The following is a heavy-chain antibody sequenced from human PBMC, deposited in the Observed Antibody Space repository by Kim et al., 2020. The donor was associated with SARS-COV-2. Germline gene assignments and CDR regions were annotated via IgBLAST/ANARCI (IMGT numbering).Heavy chain of an antibody. D-gene: IGHD6-19*01. Sequence: SETLSLTCTVSGGSLSSSSYYWGWIRQPPGKGLEWIGTAYYIGNTYYNPSLKSRVTISVDTSKNQFSLKLGSVTSADTAVDSCAIHQRYSSGWYV. CDR3: AIHQRYSSGWYV. CDR2: AYYIGNT. CDR1: GGSLSSSSYY. V-gene: IGHV4-39*01. J-gene: IGHJ2*01.